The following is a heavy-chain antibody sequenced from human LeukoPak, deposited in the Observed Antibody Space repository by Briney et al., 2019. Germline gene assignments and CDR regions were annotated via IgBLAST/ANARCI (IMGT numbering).Heavy chain of an antibody. CDR2: IYSSGST. J-gene: IGHJ4*02. D-gene: IGHD3-22*01. CDR3: ARDRSSGYGVDY. Sequence: GGSLRLSCAASGFTVSSNYMSWVRQAPGKGLEWVSVIYSSGSTDYADSVKGRFTISRDNSKNTLYLQMNSLRAEDTAVYYCARDRSSGYGVDYWGQGTLVTVSS. V-gene: IGHV3-53*01. CDR1: GFTVSSNY.